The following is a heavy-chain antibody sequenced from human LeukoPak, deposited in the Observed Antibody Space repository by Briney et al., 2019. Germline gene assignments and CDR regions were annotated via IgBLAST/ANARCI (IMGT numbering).Heavy chain of an antibody. CDR1: GFTFSSYW. J-gene: IGHJ5*02. D-gene: IGHD6-13*01. CDR3: ARALYSSSWYGGFDP. Sequence: GGSLRLSCAASGFTFSSYWMHWVRQAPGKGLVWVSRINSDGSSTSYADSVKGRFTISRDNAKNTLYLQMNSLRAEDTAVYYCARALYSSSWYGGFDPWGLGTLVTVSS. CDR2: INSDGSST. V-gene: IGHV3-74*01.